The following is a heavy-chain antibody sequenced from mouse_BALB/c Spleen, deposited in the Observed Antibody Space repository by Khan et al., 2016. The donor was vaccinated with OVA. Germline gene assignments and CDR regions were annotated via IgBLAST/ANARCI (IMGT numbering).Heavy chain of an antibody. V-gene: IGHV1S56*01. D-gene: IGHD1-1*01. CDR1: GYTFTSYD. J-gene: IGHJ3*01. CDR3: ARGGYGGFAY. CDR2: IFPGDGSN. Sequence: QVRLQQSGAELVKPGASVKLSCKASGYTFTSYDINWVRQRPEQGLEWIGWIFPGDGSNKYNEKFKGKATLTTDKSSSTAYMQLSRLTSEDSAVYWWARGGYGGFAYWGQGTLVTVTA.